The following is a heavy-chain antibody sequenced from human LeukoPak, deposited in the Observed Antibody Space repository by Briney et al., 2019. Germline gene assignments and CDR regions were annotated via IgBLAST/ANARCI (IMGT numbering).Heavy chain of an antibody. D-gene: IGHD3-22*01. CDR3: ARALYYYDSSGYYYDY. CDR2: ISAYNGNT. CDR1: GYTLTELS. J-gene: IGHJ4*02. Sequence: ASVKVSCKVSGYTLTELSMHWVRQAPGQGLEWMGWISAYNGNTNYAQKLQGRVTMTTDTSTSTAYMELRSLRSDDTAVYYCARALYYYDSSGYYYDYWGQGTLVTVSS. V-gene: IGHV1-18*01.